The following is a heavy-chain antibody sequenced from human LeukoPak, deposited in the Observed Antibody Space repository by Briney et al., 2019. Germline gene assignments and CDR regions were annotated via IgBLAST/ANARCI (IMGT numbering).Heavy chain of an antibody. CDR2: ISYDGSDK. J-gene: IGHJ4*02. Sequence: GRPLRLSCAASGFTFSHYSMHWVRQAPGKGLEWVAVISYDGSDKSYADSVKGRFTVSRDNSKNTLYLQMNRLRAEDTAVYSCARDLANSYLLDYWGQGTLVSVSS. CDR3: ARDLANSYLLDY. D-gene: IGHD1/OR15-1a*01. CDR1: GFTFSHYS. V-gene: IGHV3-30-3*01.